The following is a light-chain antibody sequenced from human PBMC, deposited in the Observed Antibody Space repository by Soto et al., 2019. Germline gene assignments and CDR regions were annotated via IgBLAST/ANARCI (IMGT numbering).Light chain of an antibody. CDR2: GAS. J-gene: IGKJ1*01. CDR1: QSVSSNY. V-gene: IGKV3-20*01. Sequence: EIVLTQSPGTLSLSPGERVTLSCRASQSVSSNYLAWYQQKPGQAPRLLIYGASSRATGIPDRFSGSGSGTDFTLTISRLEPEDFAVYYCQHYGSSPETFGQGTKVDI. CDR3: QHYGSSPET.